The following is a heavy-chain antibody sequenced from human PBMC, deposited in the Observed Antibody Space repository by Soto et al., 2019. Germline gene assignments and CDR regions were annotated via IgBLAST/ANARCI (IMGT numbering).Heavy chain of an antibody. CDR3: ARLWVAGNSEYCDY. CDR2: INAGNGNT. D-gene: IGHD6-19*01. Sequence: QVQLVQSGAEVKKPGASVKVSCKASGYTFTSYAMHWVRQAPGQRLEWMGWINAGNGNTKYSQKFQGRVTITRDTSASTAYMELSSLRSEDTAVYYCARLWVAGNSEYCDYWGQGTLVTVSS. V-gene: IGHV1-3*01. CDR1: GYTFTSYA. J-gene: IGHJ4*02.